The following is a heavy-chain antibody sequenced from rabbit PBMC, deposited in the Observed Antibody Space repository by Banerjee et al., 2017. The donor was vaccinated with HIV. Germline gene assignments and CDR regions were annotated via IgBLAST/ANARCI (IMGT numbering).Heavy chain of an antibody. CDR1: GFSFSSNDY. J-gene: IGHJ3*01. D-gene: IGHD6-1*01. CDR3: ARSYAGYAGYGYATGLDL. V-gene: IGHV1S40*01. CDR2: IYAGSSGST. Sequence: QSLEESGGDLVKPGASLTLTCTASGFSFSSNDYMCWVRQAPGKGLEWIACIYAGSSGSTYYASWAKGRFTISKTSSTTVTLQMTSLTAADTATYFCARSYAGYAGYGYATGLDLWGPGTLVTVS.